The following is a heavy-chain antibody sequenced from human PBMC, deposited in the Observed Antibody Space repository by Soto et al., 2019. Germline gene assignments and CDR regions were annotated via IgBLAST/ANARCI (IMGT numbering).Heavy chain of an antibody. CDR3: AVGCYYDSSGYPTFDY. CDR2: ISSRGSDM. V-gene: IGHV3-11*01. D-gene: IGHD3-22*01. Sequence: QVQLVESGGGLVKPGGSLRLSCAASGFTFSDYYMRWIRQAPWQGLEWVSYISSRGSDMYYPDSVQGRFTISRDNANNSMYLQMNSLRADDTAVYYCAVGCYYDSSGYPTFDYWGQGTLVTVSS. CDR1: GFTFSDYY. J-gene: IGHJ4*02.